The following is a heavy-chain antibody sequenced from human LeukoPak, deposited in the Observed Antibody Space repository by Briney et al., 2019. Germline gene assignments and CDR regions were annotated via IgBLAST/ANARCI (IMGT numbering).Heavy chain of an antibody. J-gene: IGHJ6*03. D-gene: IGHD2-2*01. CDR1: GYTFTSYD. CDR3: ARGYCSSTSWYLYYYYMDV. V-gene: IGHV1-8*01. Sequence: ASVTVSCKASGYTFTSYDINWVRQATGQGLEWMGWMNPNSGNTGYAQKFQGRVTMTRNNSISTAYMELSSLRSEDTAVYYCARGYCSSTSWYLYYYYMDVWGKGTTVTVSS. CDR2: MNPNSGNT.